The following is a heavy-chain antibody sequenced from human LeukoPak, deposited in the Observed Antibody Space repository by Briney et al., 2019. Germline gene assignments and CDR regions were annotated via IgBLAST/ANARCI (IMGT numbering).Heavy chain of an antibody. V-gene: IGHV1-2*02. CDR1: GYTFTGYY. J-gene: IGHJ3*02. D-gene: IGHD2-8*02. CDR2: INPNSGGT. Sequence: ASVKVSCKASGYTFTGYYMHWVRQAPGQGLEWMGWINPNSGGTNYAQKFQGRVTMTRDMSTSTVYMELSSLRSEDTAVYYCARDPRRFSGPNAFDIWGQGTMVTVSS. CDR3: ARDPRRFSGPNAFDI.